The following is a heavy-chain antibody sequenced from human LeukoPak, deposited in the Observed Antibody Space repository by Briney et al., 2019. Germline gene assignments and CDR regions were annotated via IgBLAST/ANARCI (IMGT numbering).Heavy chain of an antibody. J-gene: IGHJ4*02. D-gene: IGHD2-15*01. CDR1: GFTFSSYA. V-gene: IGHV3-23*01. Sequence: SGGSLRLSCAASGFTFSSYAMSWVRQAPGKGLEWVSAISNNGGYAYYVDSVQGRFTISRDNSKSTLCLQMNSLRAEDTAVYYCAKQLGYCSDGSCYFPYWGQGTLVTVSS. CDR3: AKQLGYCSDGSCYFPY. CDR2: ISNNGGYA.